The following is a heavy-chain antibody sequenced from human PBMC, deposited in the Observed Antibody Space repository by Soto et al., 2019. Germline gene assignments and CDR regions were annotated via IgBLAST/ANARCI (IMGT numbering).Heavy chain of an antibody. Sequence: QVQLQHWGAGLLKASETLSLTCAVYGGSFSAYYWSWIRQPPGKGLERIGEINHSGSTNYSPSLKSRVPISIDTPKTQFSLKMNSVTAADTGVYDCAQRDGGAYKYGSGRYNNQNYHFDYRGQGTLVTVSS. D-gene: IGHD3-10*01. J-gene: IGHJ4*02. CDR1: GGSFSAYY. CDR3: AQRDGGAYKYGSGRYNNQNYHFDY. CDR2: INHSGST. V-gene: IGHV4-34*01.